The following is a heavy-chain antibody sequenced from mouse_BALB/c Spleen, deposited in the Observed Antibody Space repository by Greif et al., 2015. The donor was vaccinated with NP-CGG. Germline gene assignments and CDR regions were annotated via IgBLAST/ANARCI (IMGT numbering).Heavy chain of an antibody. CDR3: ARAGIYYDYRGYAMDY. Sequence: EVKLVESGGGLVKPGGSLKLSCAASGFTFSSYAMSWVRQSPEKRLEWVAEISSGGSYTYYPDTVTGRFTISRDNAKNTLYLEMSSLRSEDTAMYYCARAGIYYDYRGYAMDYWGQGTSVTVSS. D-gene: IGHD2-4*01. CDR2: ISSGGSYT. V-gene: IGHV5-9-4*01. J-gene: IGHJ4*01. CDR1: GFTFSSYA.